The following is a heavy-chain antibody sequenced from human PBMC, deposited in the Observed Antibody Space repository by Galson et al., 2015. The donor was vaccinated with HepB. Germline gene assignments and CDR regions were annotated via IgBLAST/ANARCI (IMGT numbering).Heavy chain of an antibody. CDR1: GFTFSNYQ. CDR3: ARDPPRSLWLGPVWGAFDV. V-gene: IGHV3-48*03. D-gene: IGHD3-10*01. CDR2: IGSSGDSR. J-gene: IGHJ3*01. Sequence: SLRLSCAASGFTFSNYQMNWVRQAPGKGLEWVSYIGSSGDSRYYADSVKGRFTISRDNTKNSLSLQMNSLRADDTAVYYCARDPPRSLWLGPVWGAFDVWGQGTMVTVSS.